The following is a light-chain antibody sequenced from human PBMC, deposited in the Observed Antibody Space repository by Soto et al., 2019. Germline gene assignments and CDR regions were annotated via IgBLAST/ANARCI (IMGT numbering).Light chain of an antibody. CDR2: ESS. CDR1: QRVSSY. Sequence: EIVLTQSPATLSLSPGERATLSCRASQRVSSYLAWYQQKPGQAPRLLIYESSNKATGIPARFSGSGSGTDCTLTISSLEPEDFAVYYCQQRRDWPITFGQGTRLEIK. CDR3: QQRRDWPIT. J-gene: IGKJ5*01. V-gene: IGKV3-11*01.